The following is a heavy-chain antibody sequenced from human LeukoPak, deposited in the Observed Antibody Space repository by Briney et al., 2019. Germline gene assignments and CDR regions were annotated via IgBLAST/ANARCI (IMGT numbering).Heavy chain of an antibody. CDR3: AKGEGGTYFNYCFDY. D-gene: IGHD1-26*01. Sequence: GASLRLSCTASGFTFSGYAMIWVRQAPGKGLEWVSILHNDAQTSYYAGSVKGRFTVSRDNSKNTLYLEMNSLTVEDTAVYYCAKGEGGTYFNYCFDYWGQGTLVTVSS. CDR1: GFTFSGYA. CDR2: LHNDAQTS. J-gene: IGHJ4*02. V-gene: IGHV3-23*03.